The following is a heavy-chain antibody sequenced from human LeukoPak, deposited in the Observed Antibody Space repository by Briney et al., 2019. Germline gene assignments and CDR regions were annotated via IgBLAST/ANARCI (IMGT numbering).Heavy chain of an antibody. CDR2: IIPIFGTA. Sequence: SVKVSCKASGGTFSSYAISWVRQAPGQGLEWMGGIIPIFGTANYAQKFQGRVTITADESTSTAYMELSSLRSEDTAVYYCARRFGGNGRNWFDPWGQGTLVTVSS. CDR3: ARRFGGNGRNWFDP. D-gene: IGHD4-23*01. J-gene: IGHJ5*02. V-gene: IGHV1-69*13. CDR1: GGTFSSYA.